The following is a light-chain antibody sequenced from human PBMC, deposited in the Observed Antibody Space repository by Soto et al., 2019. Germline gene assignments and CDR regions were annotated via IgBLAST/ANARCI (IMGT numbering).Light chain of an antibody. V-gene: IGLV4-69*01. CDR2: LNSDGSH. J-gene: IGLJ2*01. CDR3: QTWGTGTHVV. Sequence: QPVLTQSPSASASLGASVKLTCTLSSGHSSYAIAWHQQQPEKGPRYLMKLNSDGSHSKGDGIPDRFSGSSSGAERYLTISSLHSEDEADYYCQTWGTGTHVVFGGGTKLTVL. CDR1: SGHSSYA.